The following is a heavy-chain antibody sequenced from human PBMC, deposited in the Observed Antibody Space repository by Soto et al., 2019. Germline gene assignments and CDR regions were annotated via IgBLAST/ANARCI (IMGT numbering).Heavy chain of an antibody. CDR3: VREGCSDGSCFFDY. J-gene: IGHJ4*02. V-gene: IGHV4-30-2*01. CDR2: IYHSGTT. D-gene: IGHD2-15*01. CDR1: CGSIISGGYS. Sequence: SETLSLTCAFSCGSIISGGYSWTWIRQPPGKGLEWIGYIYHSGTTAYNPSLGSRVTISADRSKNQFSLNLRSVTAADTAVYYCVREGCSDGSCFFDYWGQGTLVTVSS.